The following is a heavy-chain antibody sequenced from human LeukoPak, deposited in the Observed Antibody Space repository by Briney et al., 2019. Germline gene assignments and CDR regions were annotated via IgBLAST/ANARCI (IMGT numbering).Heavy chain of an antibody. Sequence: SETLSLTCTVSGGSISSSSYYWGWIRQPPGKGLEWIGSIYYSGSTYYNPSLKSRVTISVDTSKNQFSLKLSSVTAADTAVYYCASLADPDILTGYFIFDYWGQGTLVTVSS. CDR1: GGSISSSSYY. J-gene: IGHJ4*02. CDR3: ASLADPDILTGYFIFDY. V-gene: IGHV4-39*01. CDR2: IYYSGST. D-gene: IGHD3-9*01.